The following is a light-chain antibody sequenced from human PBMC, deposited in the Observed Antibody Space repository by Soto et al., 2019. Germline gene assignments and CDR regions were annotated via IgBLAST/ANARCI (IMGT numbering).Light chain of an antibody. CDR3: QQYNGYPPIT. Sequence: MNQSHSTLSASVEDSVTITRRASHSISSCLAWYQQKPGKAPKLLIYRASSLESGVPSRFSGSGSGTEFTLTISSLQPDDFATYYCQQYNGYPPITFGQGTRLEIK. J-gene: IGKJ5*01. V-gene: IGKV1-5*03. CDR1: HSISSC. CDR2: RAS.